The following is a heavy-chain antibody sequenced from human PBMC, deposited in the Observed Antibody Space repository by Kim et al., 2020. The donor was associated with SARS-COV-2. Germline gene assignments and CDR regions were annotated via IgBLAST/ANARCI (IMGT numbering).Heavy chain of an antibody. CDR3: ARGGYSSGWYYFDY. D-gene: IGHD6-19*01. Sequence: PPLKSRVTRSVDTSKNQFSLKLSSVTAADTAVYYCARGGYSSGWYYFDYWGQGTLVTVSS. V-gene: IGHV4-59*09. J-gene: IGHJ4*02.